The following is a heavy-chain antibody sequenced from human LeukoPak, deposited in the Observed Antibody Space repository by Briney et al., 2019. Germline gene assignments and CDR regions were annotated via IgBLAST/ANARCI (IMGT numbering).Heavy chain of an antibody. D-gene: IGHD5-18*01. CDR1: GYTFTSYY. V-gene: IGHV1-46*01. CDR2: IITSAGST. CDR3: ARVEGLTATVTD. J-gene: IGHJ4*02. Sequence: ASVKVSCKASGYTFTSYYMHWVRQAPGQGLEWMGLIITSAGSTTYAQNFQGRVTLTRDTSTSTVYMEMSSLRSEDTAVYYCARVEGLTATVTDWGQGTLVTVSS.